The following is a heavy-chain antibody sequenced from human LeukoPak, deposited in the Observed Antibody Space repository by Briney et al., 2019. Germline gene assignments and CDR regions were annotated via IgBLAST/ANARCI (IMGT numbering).Heavy chain of an antibody. J-gene: IGHJ4*02. CDR2: ISYDGSNK. D-gene: IGHD6-13*01. Sequence: GRSLRLSCAASGFTFSSYVMHWVRQAPGKGLEWVAVISYDGSNKYYADSVKGRLTISRDNSKNTLYLQMNSLRAEDTAVYYCVKPDWAAAGGIPKFFDYWGQGTLVTVSS. CDR1: GFTFSSYV. V-gene: IGHV3-30*04. CDR3: VKPDWAAAGGIPKFFDY.